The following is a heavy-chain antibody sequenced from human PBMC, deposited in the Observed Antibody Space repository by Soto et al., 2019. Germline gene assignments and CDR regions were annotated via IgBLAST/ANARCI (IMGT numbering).Heavy chain of an antibody. CDR2: IYPGDSDT. CDR3: ARVGTNYYDSSGYYFGFDY. D-gene: IGHD3-22*01. Sequence: GESLKISCKGSGYSFTSYWIGWVRQMPGKGLEWMGIIYPGDSDTRYSPSFQGQVTISADKSISTAYLQWSSLKASDTAMYYCARVGTNYYDSSGYYFGFDYWGQGTLVTVSS. V-gene: IGHV5-51*01. J-gene: IGHJ4*02. CDR1: GYSFTSYW.